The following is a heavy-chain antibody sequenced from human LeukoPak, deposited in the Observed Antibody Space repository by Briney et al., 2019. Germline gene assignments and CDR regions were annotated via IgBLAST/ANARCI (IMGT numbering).Heavy chain of an antibody. CDR1: GFTFSSYW. D-gene: IGHD5-18*01. CDR2: INSDGSST. Sequence: GGSLRLSCAASGFTFSSYWMHWVRQAPGKGLVWVSRINSDGSSTSYADSVKGRFTTSRDNAKNTLYLQMNSLRAEDTAVYYCARGGGYSYGGFDYWGQGTLVTVSS. J-gene: IGHJ4*02. CDR3: ARGGGYSYGGFDY. V-gene: IGHV3-74*01.